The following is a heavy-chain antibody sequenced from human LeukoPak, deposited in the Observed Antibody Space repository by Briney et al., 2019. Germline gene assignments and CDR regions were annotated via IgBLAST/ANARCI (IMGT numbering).Heavy chain of an antibody. J-gene: IGHJ4*02. Sequence: ETLSLPRTVSGGSLSSYYWGWVRPAPGERLEWVANIKQDGSEQYYLDSVKGRFTISRDNAKNLLYLQMNSLRAEDTAIYYCAGGSGWLIDYWGQGTLVTVSS. D-gene: IGHD6-19*01. CDR3: AGGSGWLIDY. CDR2: IKQDGSEQ. V-gene: IGHV3-7*04. CDR1: GGSLSSYY.